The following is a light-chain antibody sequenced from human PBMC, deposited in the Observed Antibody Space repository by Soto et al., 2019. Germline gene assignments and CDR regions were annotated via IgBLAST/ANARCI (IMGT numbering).Light chain of an antibody. CDR3: QQHNQWPIT. V-gene: IGKV3D-15*01. CDR1: QNIGTS. J-gene: IGKJ1*01. Sequence: IVFTQALTTLALSPGEKASSSCRAGQNIGTSLVWSQQKPGQAPRLLIYYISTRATGIPARFSGSGSGTEFTLTLNSLQSEDSAVYYCQQHNQWPITFGQGTKVDIK. CDR2: YIS.